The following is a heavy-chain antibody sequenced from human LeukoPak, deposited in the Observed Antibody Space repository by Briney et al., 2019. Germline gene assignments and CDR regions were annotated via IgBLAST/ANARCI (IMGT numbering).Heavy chain of an antibody. CDR2: ISTDGSTT. V-gene: IGHV3-74*01. J-gene: IGHJ4*02. D-gene: IGHD1-26*01. CDR3: ARAVGGGSYFGGDY. CDR1: GFTFSTYW. Sequence: PGGSLRLPCAASGFTFSTYWMHWVRQAPGKGLVWVARISTDGSTTNYADSVKGRFTISRDNAKNTLYLQVNSLRAEDTALYYCARAVGGGSYFGGDYWGQGTLVTVSS.